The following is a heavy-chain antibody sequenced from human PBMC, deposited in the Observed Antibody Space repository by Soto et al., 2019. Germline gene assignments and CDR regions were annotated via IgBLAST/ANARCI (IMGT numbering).Heavy chain of an antibody. CDR2: IGPETGAT. Sequence: SVKVSCKASGYTFTGHYIHWVRQAPEQGPEWMGEIGPETGATRYAQKFQGRVTMTRDMSTTTVYMELNNLSPDDTAVYYCGRGRSGQIVVFYWGQGTPVTVSS. CDR1: GYTFTGHY. J-gene: IGHJ4*02. D-gene: IGHD1-26*01. CDR3: GRGRSGQIVVFY. V-gene: IGHV1-2*02.